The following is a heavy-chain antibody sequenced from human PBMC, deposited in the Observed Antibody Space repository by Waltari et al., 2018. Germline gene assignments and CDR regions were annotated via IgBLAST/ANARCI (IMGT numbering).Heavy chain of an antibody. D-gene: IGHD4-17*01. J-gene: IGHJ4*02. V-gene: IGHV4-59*01. Sequence: QVQLQESGPGLVKPSETLSLTCTVSGGSISSYYWSWIRQPPGKGLEWLGYIYYSGSTNDNPSLKSRFTISVDTSKNQFSLKLSSVTAADTAVYYCARADGDYLFDYWGQGTLVTVSS. CDR1: GGSISSYY. CDR3: ARADGDYLFDY. CDR2: IYYSGST.